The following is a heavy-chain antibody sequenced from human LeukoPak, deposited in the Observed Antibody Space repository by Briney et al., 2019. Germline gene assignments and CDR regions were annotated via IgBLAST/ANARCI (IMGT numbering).Heavy chain of an antibody. J-gene: IGHJ5*02. D-gene: IGHD6-19*01. CDR3: ARPQAVAGTNWFDP. CDR2: ISAYNGNT. CDR1: GYTFTSYG. V-gene: IGHV1-18*01. Sequence: ASVKVSCTASGYTFTSYGISWVRQAPGQGLEWMGWISAYNGNTNYAQKLQGRVTMTTDTSTSTAYMELRSLRSDDTAVYYCARPQAVAGTNWFDPWGQGTLVTVSS.